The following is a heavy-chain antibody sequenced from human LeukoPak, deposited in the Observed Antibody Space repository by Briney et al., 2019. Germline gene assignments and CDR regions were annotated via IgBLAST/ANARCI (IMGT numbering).Heavy chain of an antibody. J-gene: IGHJ5*02. D-gene: IGHD3-3*01. CDR2: IYYSGGT. CDR3: ASGVAYYDFWSGYSTRWFDP. CDR1: GGSISSYY. V-gene: IGHV4-59*01. Sequence: SETLSLTCTVSGGSISSYYWSWIRQPPGKGLEWIGYIYYSGGTNYNPSLKSRATISVDTSKNQFSLKLSSVTAADTAVYYCASGVAYYDFWSGYSTRWFDPWGQGTLVTVSS.